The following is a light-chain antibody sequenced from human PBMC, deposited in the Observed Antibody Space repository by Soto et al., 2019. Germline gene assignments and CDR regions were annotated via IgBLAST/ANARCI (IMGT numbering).Light chain of an antibody. Sequence: QSVLTQPASVSGSPGQSITISCTGTSSDVGGYNYVSWYQQHPGKAPKLMIYDVSNRPSGVSNRFSGSKSGNTASLTISGLQAEDEADYYCSSYTSSSTLALGTGTKVTVL. CDR1: SSDVGGYNY. CDR2: DVS. J-gene: IGLJ1*01. CDR3: SSYTSSSTLA. V-gene: IGLV2-14*01.